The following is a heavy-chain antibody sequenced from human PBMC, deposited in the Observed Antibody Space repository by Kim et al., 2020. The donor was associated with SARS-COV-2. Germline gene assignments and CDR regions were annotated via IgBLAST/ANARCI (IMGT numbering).Heavy chain of an antibody. Sequence: SETLSLTCAVYGGSFSGYYWSWIRQPPGKGLAWIGEINHSGSTNYNPSLKSRVTISVDTSKNQFSLKLSSVTAVDTAVYYCARDARMPCITMVRGRFDACGQGTLFTVS. V-gene: IGHV4-34*01. CDR3: ARDARMPCITMVRGRFDA. J-gene: IGHJ5*02. CDR1: GGSFSGYY. D-gene: IGHD3-10*01. CDR2: INHSGST.